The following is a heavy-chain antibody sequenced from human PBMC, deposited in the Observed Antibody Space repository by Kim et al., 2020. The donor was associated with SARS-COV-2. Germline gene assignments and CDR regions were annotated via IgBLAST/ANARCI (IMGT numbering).Heavy chain of an antibody. CDR3: ARLPEQQLVNWYFYL. Sequence: SETLSLTCTVSGGSISSSSYYWGWIRQPPGKGLEWIGSIYYSGSTYYNPSLKSRVTISVDTSKNQFSLKLSSVTAADTAVYYCARLPEQQLVNWYFYLWGRGTLVTVSS. CDR2: IYYSGST. J-gene: IGHJ2*01. V-gene: IGHV4-39*01. CDR1: GGSISSSSYY. D-gene: IGHD6-13*01.